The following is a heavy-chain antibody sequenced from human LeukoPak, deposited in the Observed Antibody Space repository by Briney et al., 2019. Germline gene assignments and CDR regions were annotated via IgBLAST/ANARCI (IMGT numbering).Heavy chain of an antibody. J-gene: IGHJ4*02. Sequence: SGPTLVKPTQTLTLTYTFSGFSLSTSGVGVGWIRQPPGKALEWLALIYWDDDKRYSPSLKSRLTITKDTSKNQVDLTMTNMDPVDTATYYCAHRHPAGSSGWYYFHYWGQGTLVTVSS. V-gene: IGHV2-5*02. CDR3: AHRHPAGSSGWYYFHY. CDR1: GFSLSTSGVG. D-gene: IGHD6-19*01. CDR2: IYWDDDK.